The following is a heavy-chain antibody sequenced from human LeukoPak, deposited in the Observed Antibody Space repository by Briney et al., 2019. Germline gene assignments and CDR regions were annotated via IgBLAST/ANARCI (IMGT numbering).Heavy chain of an antibody. CDR2: IRYDGSNK. V-gene: IGHV3-30*02. CDR1: GFTFSSYG. J-gene: IGHJ5*02. CDR3: AKEGCSSTSCYPYNWFDP. D-gene: IGHD2-2*01. Sequence: PGGSLRLSCAASGFTFSSYGMHWVRQAPGKGLEWVAFIRYDGSNKYYADSVKGRFTISRDNSKNTLYLQMNSLRAEDTAVYYCAKEGCSSTSCYPYNWFDPWGQGTLVTVSS.